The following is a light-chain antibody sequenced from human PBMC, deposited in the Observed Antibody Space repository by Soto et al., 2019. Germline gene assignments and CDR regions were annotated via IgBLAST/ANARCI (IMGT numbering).Light chain of an antibody. V-gene: IGKV1-5*03. CDR3: QQYDSFSLT. CDR2: KAS. Sequence: DIQMTQSPSTLSASVGARVTITCRASQSISSWLTWYQQNPGKAPKRLIYKASSLESGVPSRFSGSGSGTEFTLTISSLQTADFATYYCQQYDSFSLTFGGGTKVEIK. J-gene: IGKJ4*01. CDR1: QSISSW.